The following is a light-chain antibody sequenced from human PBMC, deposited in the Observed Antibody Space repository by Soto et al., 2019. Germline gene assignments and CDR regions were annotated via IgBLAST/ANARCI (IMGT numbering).Light chain of an antibody. Sequence: DIPMTQPPSSLSASVRDRVTITCLASQTIRTYLNWYQQKPRKAPKLLISAASSLQSGVPSRFSGSGSGTDFTLTISSLQTEDFATYYCQQSFGTPRTCGQGTKVEIK. J-gene: IGKJ1*01. V-gene: IGKV1-39*01. CDR3: QQSFGTPRT. CDR2: AAS. CDR1: QTIRTY.